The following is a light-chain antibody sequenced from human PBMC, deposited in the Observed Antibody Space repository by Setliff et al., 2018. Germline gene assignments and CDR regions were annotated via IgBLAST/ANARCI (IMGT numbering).Light chain of an antibody. J-gene: IGKJ4*01. CDR3: QQYSRSPVT. CDR2: GPS. Sequence: EVVLTQSPGTLSLSPGERATLSCRASQSVSSTYLAWYQKKPGQGPRLLIYGPSSRATGVPDRFSGSGSGTDFTLTISRLEPEDFAVYYCQQYSRSPVTFGGGTKVDIK. V-gene: IGKV3-20*01. CDR1: QSVSSTY.